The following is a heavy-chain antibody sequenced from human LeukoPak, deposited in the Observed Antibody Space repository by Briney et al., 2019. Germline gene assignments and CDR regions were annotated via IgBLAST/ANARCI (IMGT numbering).Heavy chain of an antibody. CDR1: GGTFSSYA. CDR2: IIPIFGTA. Sequence: GSSVKVSCKASGGTFSSYAISWVRRAPGQGLEWMGGIIPIFGTANYAQKFQGRVTITTDESTSTAYMELSSLRSEDTAVYYCARGAVAGSYCYYYMDVWGKGTTVTVSS. D-gene: IGHD6-19*01. V-gene: IGHV1-69*05. CDR3: ARGAVAGSYCYYYMDV. J-gene: IGHJ6*03.